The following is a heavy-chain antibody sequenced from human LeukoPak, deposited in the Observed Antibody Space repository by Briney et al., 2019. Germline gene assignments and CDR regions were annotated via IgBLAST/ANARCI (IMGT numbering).Heavy chain of an antibody. CDR3: ARYSTLVDY. CDR2: ISSSGSTI. V-gene: IGHV3-48*03. J-gene: IGHJ4*02. CDR1: GFTFSSYE. D-gene: IGHD6-13*01. Sequence: PGGSLRLSCAASGFTFSSYEMNWVRQAPGKGLEWVSYISSSGSTIYYADSVKGRFTISRDNAKNSLYLQMNSLRAEDTAVYYCARYSTLVDYWGQGTLVTVSS.